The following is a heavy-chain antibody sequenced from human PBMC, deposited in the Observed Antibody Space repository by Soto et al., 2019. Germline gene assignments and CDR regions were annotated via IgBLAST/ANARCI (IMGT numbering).Heavy chain of an antibody. V-gene: IGHV3-33*01. CDR3: ARANPGSCYPCYYYYYGMDV. CDR2: IWYDGSNK. CDR1: GFTFSSYG. D-gene: IGHD2-15*01. Sequence: GGSLRLSCAASGFTFSSYGMHWVRQAPGKGLEWVAVIWYDGSNKYYADSVKGRFTISRDNSKNTLYLQMNSLRAEDTAVYYCARANPGSCYPCYYYYYGMDVWGQGTTVTVSS. J-gene: IGHJ6*02.